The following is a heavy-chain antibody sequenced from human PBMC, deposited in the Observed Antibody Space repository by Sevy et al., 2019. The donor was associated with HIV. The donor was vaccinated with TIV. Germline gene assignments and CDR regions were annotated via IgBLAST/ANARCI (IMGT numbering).Heavy chain of an antibody. V-gene: IGHV3-21*01. CDR2: ISSSSSYI. CDR3: ARVMDIVVVVAADYYYYGMDV. Sequence: GGSLRLSCAASGFTFSSYSMNWVRQAPGKGLEWVSSISSSSSYIYYADSVKGRFTISRDNAKNSLYLQMNSLRAEDTAVDYCARVMDIVVVVAADYYYYGMDVWGQGTTVTVSS. J-gene: IGHJ6*02. D-gene: IGHD2-15*01. CDR1: GFTFSSYS.